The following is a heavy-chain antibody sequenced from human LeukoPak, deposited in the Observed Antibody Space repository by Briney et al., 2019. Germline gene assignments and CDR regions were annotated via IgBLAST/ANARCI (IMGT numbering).Heavy chain of an antibody. V-gene: IGHV4-34*01. Sequence: SETLSLTCAVYVGSFSGYYWSWIRQPPGRGLEWIGEINHSGSTNYNSSLKSRVTISVDTSKNQFSLKLSSVTAADTAVYYCARGYYGSGSHCCHMDVWGKGTTITVS. CDR2: INHSGST. CDR1: VGSFSGYY. CDR3: ARGYYGSGSHCCHMDV. D-gene: IGHD3-10*01. J-gene: IGHJ6*03.